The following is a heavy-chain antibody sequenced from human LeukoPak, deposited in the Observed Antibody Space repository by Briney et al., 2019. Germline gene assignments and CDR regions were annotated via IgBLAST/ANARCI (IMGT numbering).Heavy chain of an antibody. Sequence: GGSLGLSCAASGFTFSSYAMHWVRQAPGKGLEWVAVISYDGSNKYYADSVKGRFTISRDNSKNTLYLQMNSLRAEDTAVYYCARDGDYSSGIDYWGQGTLVTVSS. J-gene: IGHJ4*02. CDR2: ISYDGSNK. CDR1: GFTFSSYA. CDR3: ARDGDYSSGIDY. D-gene: IGHD3-22*01. V-gene: IGHV3-30-3*01.